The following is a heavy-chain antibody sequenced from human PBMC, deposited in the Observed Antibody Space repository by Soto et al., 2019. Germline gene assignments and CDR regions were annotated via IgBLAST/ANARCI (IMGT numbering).Heavy chain of an antibody. CDR1: GGSFSGFF. D-gene: IGHD3-22*01. J-gene: IGHJ4*02. CDR3: ARGSYYYRNSGYFH. CDR2: INHSGRT. Sequence: SETLSLTCSVHGGSFSGFFWTWTRQSPGKGLEWIGEINHSGRTNLNPSLKSRVTITVDASKKHFSLNLSSVCATDTDVYYCARGSYYYRNSGYFHWGQGTLVTVSS. V-gene: IGHV4-34*01.